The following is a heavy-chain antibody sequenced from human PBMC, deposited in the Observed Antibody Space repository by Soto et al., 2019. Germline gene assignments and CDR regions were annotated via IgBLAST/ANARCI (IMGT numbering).Heavy chain of an antibody. V-gene: IGHV3-74*01. CDR1: GFAFRTYW. J-gene: IGHJ4*02. CDR2: TSTDGSGT. D-gene: IGHD3-10*01. Sequence: GGSLRLSCVSSGFAFRTYWMHWVRQVPGKGLLWVSRTSTDGSGTGYADSVKGRFTISRDNSKNTLFLQMDSLRAEDTAVYYCVRGDQYGTGSVLFDSWGQGSLVTVSS. CDR3: VRGDQYGTGSVLFDS.